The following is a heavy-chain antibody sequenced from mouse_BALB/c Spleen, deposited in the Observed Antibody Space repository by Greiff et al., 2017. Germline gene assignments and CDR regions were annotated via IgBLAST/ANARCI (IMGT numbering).Heavy chain of an antibody. V-gene: IGHV1S81*02. CDR2: INPSNGRT. CDR3: ARYGDYVLYAMDY. D-gene: IGHD2-4*01. CDR1: GYTFTSYW. J-gene: IGHJ4*01. Sequence: VQLQQPGAELVKPGASVKLSCKASGYTFTSYWMHWVKQRPGQGLEWIGEINPSNGRTNYNEKFKSKATLTVDKSSSTAYMQLSSLTSEDSAVYYCARYGDYVLYAMDYWGQGTSVTVSS.